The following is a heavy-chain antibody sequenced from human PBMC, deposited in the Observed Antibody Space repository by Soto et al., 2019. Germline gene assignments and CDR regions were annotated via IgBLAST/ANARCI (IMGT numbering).Heavy chain of an antibody. J-gene: IGHJ4*02. CDR1: GGTFSSYA. CDR3: AREGSGYYDY. CDR2: IIPIFGTA. Sequence: ASVKVSCKASGGTFSSYAVSWVRQAPGQGLEWMGGIIPIFGTANYAQKFQGRVTITADESTSTAYMELSSLRSEDTAVYYCAREGSGYYDYWGQGTLVTVSS. D-gene: IGHD3-22*01. V-gene: IGHV1-69*13.